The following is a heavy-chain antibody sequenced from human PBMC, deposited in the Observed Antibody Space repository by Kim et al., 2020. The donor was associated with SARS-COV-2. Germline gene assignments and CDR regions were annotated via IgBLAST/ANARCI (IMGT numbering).Heavy chain of an antibody. J-gene: IGHJ5*02. CDR1: GFTFSSYG. CDR2: ISYDGSNK. V-gene: IGHV3-30*18. D-gene: IGHD6-19*01. CDR3: AKSFGWVAVADNWFDP. Sequence: GGSLRLSCAASGFTFSSYGMHWVRQAPGKGLEWVAVISYDGSNKYYADSVKGRFTISRDNSKNTLYLQMNSLRAEDTAVYYCAKSFGWVAVADNWFDPWGQGTLVTVSS.